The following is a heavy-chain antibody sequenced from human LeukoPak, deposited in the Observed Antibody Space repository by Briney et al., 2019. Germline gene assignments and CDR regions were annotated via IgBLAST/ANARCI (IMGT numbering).Heavy chain of an antibody. CDR1: GASISSGTYY. CDR3: ARENDRYGRIDY. CDR2: VSYSGST. V-gene: IGHV4-61*01. D-gene: IGHD5-18*01. Sequence: SETLSLTCSVSGASISSGTYYWSWVRQPPGKGLEWIGYVSYSGSTDYNPSLKSRVIISIDTSKTQFSLRLRSVTAADTAVYYCARENDRYGRIDYWGQGTQVTVSS. J-gene: IGHJ4*02.